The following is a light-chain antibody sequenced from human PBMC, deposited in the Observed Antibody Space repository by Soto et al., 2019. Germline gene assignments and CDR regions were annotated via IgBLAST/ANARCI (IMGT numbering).Light chain of an antibody. CDR2: EVS. CDR3: SSYTSGSNPVV. CDR1: SSDVGGYNY. V-gene: IGLV2-14*01. Sequence: QSVLTQPASVSGSPGQSITISCTGTSSDVGGYNYVSWYQQHPGKAPKLMISEVSNRPSGVSNRFSGSKSDNTASLTISGVHAEDEDDYYCSSYTSGSNPVVFGGGTKLTVL. J-gene: IGLJ2*01.